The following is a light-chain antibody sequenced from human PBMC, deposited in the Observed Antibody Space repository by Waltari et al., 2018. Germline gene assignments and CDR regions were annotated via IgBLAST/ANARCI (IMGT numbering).Light chain of an antibody. V-gene: IGKV3-20*01. CDR3: QHYGTSSWT. J-gene: IGKJ1*01. CDR2: GPS. CDR1: QTTSYTT. Sequence: EIVLTQSPGTLYLSPGNRPTLSGRSSQTTSYTTLAWYKQKPGQGPRLLIYGPSNRPTGVPARFSGSGSGQDFTLAISRLEPDDFAVYYCQHYGTSSWTFGQGTKVEVK.